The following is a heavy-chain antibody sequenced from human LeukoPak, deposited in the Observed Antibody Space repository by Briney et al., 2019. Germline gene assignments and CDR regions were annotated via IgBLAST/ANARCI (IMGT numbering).Heavy chain of an antibody. CDR1: GDSISSYY. J-gene: IGHJ4*02. CDR3: ARVWEGSSWATFDY. CDR2: IYYSGST. Sequence: HSETLSLTCTVSGDSISSYYWSWIRQPPGKGLEWIGHIYYSGSTKYNPSLKSRVTISVDTSKNQFSLNLRSVTAADTAVYYCARVWEGSSWATFDYWGQGTLVTVSS. V-gene: IGHV4-59*01. D-gene: IGHD6-13*01.